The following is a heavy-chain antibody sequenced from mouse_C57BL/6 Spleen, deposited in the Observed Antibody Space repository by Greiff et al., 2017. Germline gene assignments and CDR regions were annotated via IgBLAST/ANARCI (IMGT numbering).Heavy chain of an antibody. CDR2: IGPGSGST. V-gene: IGHV1-77*01. J-gene: IGHJ4*01. Sequence: QVQLKESGAELVKPGASVKISCKASGYTFTDYYINWVKQRPGQGLEWIGKIGPGSGSTYYNEKFKGKATLTVDTSSSTAYMQLRSLTSEDSAVYYCARRRGSPYYAMDYWGQGTSVTVSS. CDR1: GYTFTDYY. CDR3: ARRRGSPYYAMDY.